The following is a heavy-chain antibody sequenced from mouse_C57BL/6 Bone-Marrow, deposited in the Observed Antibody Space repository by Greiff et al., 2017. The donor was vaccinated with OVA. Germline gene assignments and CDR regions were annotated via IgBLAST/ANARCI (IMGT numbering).Heavy chain of an antibody. CDR3: TREDGYYPMDY. CDR2: ISSGGDYI. V-gene: IGHV5-9-1*02. Sequence: DVMLVESGEGLVKPGGSLKLSCAASGFTFSSYAMSWVRQTPEKRLEWVAYISSGGDYIYYADTVKGRFTISRDNARNTLYLQMSSLKSEDTAMYYCTREDGYYPMDYWGQGTSVTVSS. J-gene: IGHJ4*01. CDR1: GFTFSSYA.